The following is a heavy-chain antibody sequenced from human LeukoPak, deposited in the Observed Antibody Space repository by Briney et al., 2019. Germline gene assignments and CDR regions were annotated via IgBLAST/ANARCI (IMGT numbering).Heavy chain of an antibody. CDR2: MTGPADTT. Sequence: GGSLSLSCAASGFNFNNFAMSWVRQAPGKGPEWLSAMTGPADTTYYAESVKGRFTISRDYSKIMVYLQMNSLRVEDTAIYCCAKGAEIDNWGQGTLVTVSS. J-gene: IGHJ4*02. CDR3: AKGAEIDN. V-gene: IGHV3-23*01. CDR1: GFNFNNFA.